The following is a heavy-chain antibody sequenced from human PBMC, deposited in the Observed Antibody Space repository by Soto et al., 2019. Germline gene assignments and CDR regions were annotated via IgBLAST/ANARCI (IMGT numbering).Heavy chain of an antibody. D-gene: IGHD2-2*01. CDR2: IYYSGST. J-gene: IGHJ5*02. Sequence: SETLSLTCTVSGGSISSYYWSWIRQPPGKGLEWIGYIYYSGSTNYNPSLKSRVTISVDTSKDQFSLKLSSVTAADTAVYYCARHGDCSSTSCYRGTDWFDPWGQGTLVTVSS. CDR1: GGSISSYY. CDR3: ARHGDCSSTSCYRGTDWFDP. V-gene: IGHV4-59*01.